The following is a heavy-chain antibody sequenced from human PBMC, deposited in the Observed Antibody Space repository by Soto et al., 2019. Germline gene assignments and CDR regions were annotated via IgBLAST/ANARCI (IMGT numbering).Heavy chain of an antibody. Sequence: QVQLQESGPGLVKPSQTLSLTCTVSGGSISSGGYYWSWIRQHPGKGLEWIGHIFYSGSTYYNPSLKSRVAISVDTSKNQCSLKLSSVTAADTAVYYCARDRKDSTGYLDYWGQGTLVTVSS. CDR3: ARDRKDSTGYLDY. CDR2: IFYSGST. V-gene: IGHV4-31*03. J-gene: IGHJ4*02. CDR1: GGSISSGGYY. D-gene: IGHD3-22*01.